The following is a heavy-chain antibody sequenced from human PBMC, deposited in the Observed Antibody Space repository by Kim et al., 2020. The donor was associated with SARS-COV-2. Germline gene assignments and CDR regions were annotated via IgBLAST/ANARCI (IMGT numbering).Heavy chain of an antibody. CDR3: ARMTTSDYYDILTGYYRPEEKYGMDV. CDR1: GGSISSSNW. CDR2: IYHSGST. J-gene: IGHJ6*02. D-gene: IGHD3-9*01. V-gene: IGHV4-4*02. Sequence: SETLSLTCAVSGGSISSSNWWSWVRQPPGKGLELIGEIYHSGSTNYNPSLKSRVTISVDKSKNQFSLKLSSVTAADTAVYYCARMTTSDYYDILTGYYRPEEKYGMDVWGQGTTVTVSS.